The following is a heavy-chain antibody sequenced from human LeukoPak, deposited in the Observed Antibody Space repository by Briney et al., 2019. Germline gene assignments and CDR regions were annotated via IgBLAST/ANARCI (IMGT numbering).Heavy chain of an antibody. D-gene: IGHD6-19*01. CDR3: ARDYSSGWPNFDY. J-gene: IGHJ4*02. Sequence: ASVKVSCKASGYTFTSYGISWVRQAPGQGLEWMGWISTYNGNTNYAQKVQGRVTMITDTSTSTAYMELRSLRSDDTAVYYCARDYSSGWPNFDYWGQGTLVTVSS. CDR2: ISTYNGNT. V-gene: IGHV1-18*01. CDR1: GYTFTSYG.